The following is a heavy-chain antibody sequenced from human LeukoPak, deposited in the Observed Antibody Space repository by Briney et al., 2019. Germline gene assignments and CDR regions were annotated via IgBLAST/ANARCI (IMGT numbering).Heavy chain of an antibody. Sequence: GASVKVSCKASGYTFTSYDINWVRQATGQGLEWMGWMNPNSGNTGYAQKFQGRVTMTRNTSISTAYMELSSLRSGDTAVYYCARGRITIFSPYYYYYGMDVWGQGTTVTVSS. V-gene: IGHV1-8*01. D-gene: IGHD3-9*01. CDR2: MNPNSGNT. CDR1: GYTFTSYD. J-gene: IGHJ6*02. CDR3: ARGRITIFSPYYYYYGMDV.